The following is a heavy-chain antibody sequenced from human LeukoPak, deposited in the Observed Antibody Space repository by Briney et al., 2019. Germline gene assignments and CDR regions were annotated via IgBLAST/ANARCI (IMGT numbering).Heavy chain of an antibody. V-gene: IGHV1-69*10. CDR1: GGTFSSYA. CDR3: ARGTLVVAPPAGY. Sequence: SVKFSCKASGGTFSSYAISWVRQAPGQGLEWMGRIIPILGIANYAQKFQGRVTITADKSTSTAYMELSSLRSEDTAVYYCARGTLVVAPPAGYWGQGTLVTVSS. J-gene: IGHJ4*02. CDR2: IIPILGIA. D-gene: IGHD2-15*01.